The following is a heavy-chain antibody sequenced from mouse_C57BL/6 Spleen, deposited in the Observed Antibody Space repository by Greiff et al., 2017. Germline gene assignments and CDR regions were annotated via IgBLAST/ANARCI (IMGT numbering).Heavy chain of an antibody. CDR1: GFTFSDYY. J-gene: IGHJ2*01. CDR2: INYDGSST. Sequence: EVKLVESEGGLVQPGSSMKLSCTASGFTFSDYYMAWVRQVPEKGLEGVENINYDGSSTYYLDSLKSRFIISGDNAKNILYLQMSSLKSEDTATYYCARERGRRYFDYWGQGTTLTVSS. CDR3: ARERGRRYFDY. D-gene: IGHD3-3*01. V-gene: IGHV5-16*01.